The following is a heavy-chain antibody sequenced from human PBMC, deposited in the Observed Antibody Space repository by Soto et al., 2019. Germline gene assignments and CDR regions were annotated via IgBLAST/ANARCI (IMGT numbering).Heavy chain of an antibody. CDR1: GFTFSNAW. CDR3: TADLRRPRGFDY. CDR2: IKSKTDGGAT. J-gene: IGHJ4*02. V-gene: IGHV3-15*07. D-gene: IGHD3-10*01. Sequence: EVQLVESGGGLVMPGGSLRLSCAASGFTFSNAWMNWVRQAPGKGLEWVGRIKSKTDGGATDYAAPVKAAFTISRDHSQNTLYLQMSSLKTDDTAVYYCTADLRRPRGFDYWGQGTLVTVSS.